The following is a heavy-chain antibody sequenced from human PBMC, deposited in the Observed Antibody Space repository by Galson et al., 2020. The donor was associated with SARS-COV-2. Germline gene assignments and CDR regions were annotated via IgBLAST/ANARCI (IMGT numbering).Heavy chain of an antibody. V-gene: IGHV3-33*01. CDR3: ASTLRTDYGDYAHNY. CDR1: GFTFSSHA. D-gene: IGHD4-17*01. J-gene: IGHJ4*02. CDR2: IFYDGSDK. Sequence: GESLKISCAASGFTFSSHAMHWVRQAPGKGLEWVAQIFYDGSDKYYGDSVKGRFTISRDSSKNTVYLQMNSLRAEDTAVYYCASTLRTDYGDYAHNYWGQGTLVTVSS.